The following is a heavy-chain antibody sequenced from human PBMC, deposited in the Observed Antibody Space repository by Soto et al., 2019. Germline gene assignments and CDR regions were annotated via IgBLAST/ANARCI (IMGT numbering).Heavy chain of an antibody. CDR1: GCTFSSYA. CDR2: IIPIFGTA. Sequence: SVKVSCKASGCTFSSYAISWVRQAPGQGLEWMGGIIPIFGTANYAQKFQGRVTITADKSTSTAYMELSSLRSEDAAVYYCARYYGSGSYWHYYYGMDVWGQGTTVTVSS. V-gene: IGHV1-69*06. J-gene: IGHJ6*02. D-gene: IGHD3-10*01. CDR3: ARYYGSGSYWHYYYGMDV.